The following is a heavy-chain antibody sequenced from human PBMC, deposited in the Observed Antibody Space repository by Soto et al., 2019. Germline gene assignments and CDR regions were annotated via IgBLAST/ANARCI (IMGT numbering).Heavy chain of an antibody. Sequence: TLSLTCTVSGGSVSSGSYYWSWIRQPPGKGLEWIGYIYYSGSTNYNPSLKSRVTISVDTSKNQFSLKLSSVTAADTAVYYCARVGGASYFDYWGQGTLVTVSS. V-gene: IGHV4-61*01. CDR1: GGSVSSGSYY. J-gene: IGHJ4*02. CDR3: ARVGGASYFDY. CDR2: IYYSGST. D-gene: IGHD1-26*01.